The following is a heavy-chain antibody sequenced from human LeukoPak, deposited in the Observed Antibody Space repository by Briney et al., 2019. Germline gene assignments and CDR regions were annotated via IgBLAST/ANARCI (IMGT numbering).Heavy chain of an antibody. D-gene: IGHD3-22*01. CDR3: ARGYYYDSSFDY. Sequence: GGSLRLSCVAFGFTFRSYGMHWVRQAPGKGLEWLAIIYFDGSNQYYADSVKGRFTISRDNSKNTLYLQMNSLRAEDTAVYYCARGYYYDSSFDYWGQGTLVTVSS. CDR1: GFTFRSYG. V-gene: IGHV3-33*01. J-gene: IGHJ4*02. CDR2: IYFDGSNQ.